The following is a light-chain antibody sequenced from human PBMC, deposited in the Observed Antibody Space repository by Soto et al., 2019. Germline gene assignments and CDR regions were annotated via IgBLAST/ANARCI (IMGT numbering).Light chain of an antibody. V-gene: IGKV1-12*01. CDR1: QGLSDS. CDR3: HQGHNWPLT. CDR2: VTS. J-gene: IGKJ5*01. Sequence: DIQMTQSPSSVSASVGDRVTITCRATQGLSDSLAWYQQKPGKAPKLLISVTSRLQSGVPSRFSGSASGTDFTLTIDRLQPEDLATYYCHQGHNWPLTFGQGTQLEIK.